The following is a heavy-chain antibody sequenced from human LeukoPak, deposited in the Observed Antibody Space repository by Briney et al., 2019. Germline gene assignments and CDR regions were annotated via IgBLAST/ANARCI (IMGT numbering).Heavy chain of an antibody. CDR3: ARHAVRTYYYYNYMDV. V-gene: IGHV4-4*09. Sequence: SETLSLTCTVSGGSISSYYWSWIRQPPGKGLEWIGYIYTSGSTNYNPSLKSRVTISVDTSKNQFSLKLSSVTAADTAVYYCARHAVRTYYYYNYMDVWGKGTTVTVSS. J-gene: IGHJ6*03. CDR2: IYTSGST. D-gene: IGHD6-19*01. CDR1: GGSISSYY.